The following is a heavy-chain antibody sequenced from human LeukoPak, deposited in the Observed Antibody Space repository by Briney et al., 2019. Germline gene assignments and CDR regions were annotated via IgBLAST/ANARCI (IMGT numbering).Heavy chain of an antibody. V-gene: IGHV3-7*01. CDR2: IKQDGSEK. Sequence: PGGSLRLSCAASGFTFSSYWMSWVRQAPGKGLEWVANIKQDGSEKYYADSVKGRFTISRDNAKNSLYLQMNSLRAEDTAVYYCARDFHYYDSSGYYSSFDYWGQGTLVTVSS. CDR1: GFTFSSYW. J-gene: IGHJ4*02. D-gene: IGHD3-22*01. CDR3: ARDFHYYDSSGYYSSFDY.